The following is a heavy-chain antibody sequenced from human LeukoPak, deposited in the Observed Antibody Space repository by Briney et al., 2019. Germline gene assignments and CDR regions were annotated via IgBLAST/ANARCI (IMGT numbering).Heavy chain of an antibody. CDR3: ARGVLNAVNDDYYYYMDV. Sequence: ASVKVSCKASGYTFTSYGISWVRQAPGQGLEWMGWISAYNGNTNYAQKLQGRITMTTDTSTSTAYMELRSLRSDDTAVYYCARGVLNAVNDDYYYYMDVWGQGTTV. V-gene: IGHV1-18*01. CDR2: ISAYNGNT. D-gene: IGHD3-9*01. CDR1: GYTFTSYG. J-gene: IGHJ6*03.